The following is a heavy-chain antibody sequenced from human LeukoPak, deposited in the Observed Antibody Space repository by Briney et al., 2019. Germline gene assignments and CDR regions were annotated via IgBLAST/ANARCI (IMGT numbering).Heavy chain of an antibody. V-gene: IGHV3-21*01. CDR2: ISSSSYI. Sequence: GGSLRLSCVASGFTFSSYSMNWVRQAPGKGLEWVSSISSSSYIYYADSVKSRFTISRDNAKNSLYLQMNSLRAEDTAVYYCAREGQWRYGDYVGAFDIWGQGTMVTVSS. D-gene: IGHD4-17*01. J-gene: IGHJ3*02. CDR3: AREGQWRYGDYVGAFDI. CDR1: GFTFSSYS.